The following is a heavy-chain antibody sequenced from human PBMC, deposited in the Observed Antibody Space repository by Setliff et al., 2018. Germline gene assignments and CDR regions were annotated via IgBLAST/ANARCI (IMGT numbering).Heavy chain of an antibody. D-gene: IGHD3-10*01. CDR1: GFTFTNYW. CDR2: ISSSGSTI. J-gene: IGHJ3*02. CDR3: ARAAPGRYAFDI. Sequence: GGSLRLSCAASGFTFTNYWINWVRQAPGKGLEWVSYISSSGSTIYYADSVKGRFTISRDNAKNSLYLQMNSLRAEDTAVYYCARAAPGRYAFDIWGQGTMVTVSS. V-gene: IGHV3-48*04.